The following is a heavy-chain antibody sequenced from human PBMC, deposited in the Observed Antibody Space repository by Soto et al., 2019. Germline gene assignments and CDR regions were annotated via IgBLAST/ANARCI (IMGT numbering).Heavy chain of an antibody. CDR2: FDPEDGET. D-gene: IGHD4-17*01. Sequence: GASVKVSCKACGYPFRTYDIHWVRQAPGQGLEWMGGFDPEDGETIYAQKFQGRVTMTEDTSTDTAYMELSSLRSEDTAVYYCATATLYGDYVRYFDYWGQGTLVTVSS. J-gene: IGHJ4*02. CDR1: GYPFRTYD. V-gene: IGHV1-24*01. CDR3: ATATLYGDYVRYFDY.